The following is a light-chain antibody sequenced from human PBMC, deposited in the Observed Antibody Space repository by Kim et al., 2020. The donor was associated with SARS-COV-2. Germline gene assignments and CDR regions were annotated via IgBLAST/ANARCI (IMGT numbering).Light chain of an antibody. CDR2: AAS. V-gene: IGKV1-12*01. Sequence: SASVGDSVTISCRASQGISSWLAWYQKKPGKAPKLLIYAASSLRSGVPSRFSGSGSGTDFTLTISSLQPEDFATYYCQQANSFPLTFGGGTKVEIK. J-gene: IGKJ4*01. CDR3: QQANSFPLT. CDR1: QGISSW.